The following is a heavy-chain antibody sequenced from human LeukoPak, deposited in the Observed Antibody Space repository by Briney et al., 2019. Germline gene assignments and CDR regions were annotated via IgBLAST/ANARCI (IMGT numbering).Heavy chain of an antibody. CDR3: ARENRKVTIFGVAKNWFDP. Sequence: SETLSLTCTVSGASISSYYWSWIRQPAGKGLEWLGRIYTSGSTNYNPSLKSRVTMSVDTSKNQFSLKLSSVTAADTAVYYCARENRKVTIFGVAKNWFDPWGQGTLVTVSS. D-gene: IGHD3-3*01. V-gene: IGHV4-4*07. CDR2: IYTSGST. CDR1: GASISSYY. J-gene: IGHJ5*02.